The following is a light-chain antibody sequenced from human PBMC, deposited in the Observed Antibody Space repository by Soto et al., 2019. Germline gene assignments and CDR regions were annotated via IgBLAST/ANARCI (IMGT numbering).Light chain of an antibody. Sequence: QLTQSPSSLSASVGDSATITCRASQGISSALAWYQQTPGRAPKLLIYAASSLQSGVPSRFSGSGSGTDFTLTISSLQPEDFATYYCQQSYSTPITFGQGTRLEIK. CDR1: QGISSA. V-gene: IGKV1-39*01. CDR3: QQSYSTPIT. J-gene: IGKJ5*01. CDR2: AAS.